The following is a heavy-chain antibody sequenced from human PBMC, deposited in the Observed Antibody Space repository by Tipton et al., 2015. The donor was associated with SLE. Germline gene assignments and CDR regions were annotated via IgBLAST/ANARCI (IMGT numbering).Heavy chain of an antibody. CDR3: ARGVYAWNYDFFDH. J-gene: IGHJ4*02. Sequence: LVKPTETLSLNCSVSGASITSAGYYWSWMRHHPGKGLEWIGYMRDNGESKYSSSLKSRVTISIDASKKEFSLRLTSVTAVDTAVYFCARGVYAWNYDFFDHWGQGTLVTVSS. CDR1: GASITSAGYY. CDR2: MRDNGES. V-gene: IGHV4-61*08. D-gene: IGHD1-7*01.